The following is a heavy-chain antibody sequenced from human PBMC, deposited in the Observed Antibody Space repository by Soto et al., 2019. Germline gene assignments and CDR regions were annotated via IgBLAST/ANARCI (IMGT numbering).Heavy chain of an antibody. D-gene: IGHD1-1*01. CDR2: IDPSETHT. CDR3: ARHATPYKSNWVPYFEV. V-gene: IGHV5-10-1*01. CDR1: GYIFNSYG. Sequence: GESQKVACKGSGYIFNSYGTSLVRKMPRKGLEWMGRIDPSETHTNYCPSFQGHVTISTDNSISTAYLQVSSLKASDTAMYYCARHATPYKSNWVPYFEVWGEGALVTVSA. J-gene: IGHJ1*01.